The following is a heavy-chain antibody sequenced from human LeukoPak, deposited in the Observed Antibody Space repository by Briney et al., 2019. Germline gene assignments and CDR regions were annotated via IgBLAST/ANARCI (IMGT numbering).Heavy chain of an antibody. CDR3: ARDRSFSSGWYPFYYSMDV. CDR1: GFTVSSNY. CDR2: IYSGGST. J-gene: IGHJ6*02. V-gene: IGHV3-66*01. Sequence: GRSLRLSCAASGFTVSSNYMSWVRQAPGKGLEWVSVIYSGGSTYYADSVKGRFTISRDNSKNTLYLQMNSLRAEDTAVYYCARDRSFSSGWYPFYYSMDVWGQGTTVTVSS. D-gene: IGHD6-19*01.